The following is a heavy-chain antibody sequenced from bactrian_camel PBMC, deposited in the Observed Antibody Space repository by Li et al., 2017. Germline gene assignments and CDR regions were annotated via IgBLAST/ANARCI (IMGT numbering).Heavy chain of an antibody. CDR1: GFTFSDYT. Sequence: VQLVESGGGLVQPGGSLRLSCAASGFTFSDYTMTWVHQAPGKGLEWVSGIEGGDRDGITRYADSVKGRFTTSRDNAKNTVYLQLNSLKTEDTAMYYCATDLLEWGGYWGQGTQVTVS. V-gene: IGHV3S44*01. CDR2: IEGGDRDGIT. D-gene: IGHD1*01. J-gene: IGHJ6*01. CDR3: ATDLLEWGGY.